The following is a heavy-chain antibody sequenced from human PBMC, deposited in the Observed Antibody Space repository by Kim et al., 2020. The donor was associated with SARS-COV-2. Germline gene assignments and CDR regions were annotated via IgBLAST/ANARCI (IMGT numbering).Heavy chain of an antibody. CDR3: ARACCYYGSGSYYNLANNYGMDV. J-gene: IGHJ6*02. Sequence: ASVKVSCKASGYTFTSYGISWVRQAPGQGLEWMGWISAYNGNTNYAQKLQGRVTMTTDTSTSTAYMEPRSLRSDDTAVYYCARACCYYGSGSYYNLANNYGMDVSGQGTTVTVSS. CDR2: ISAYNGNT. V-gene: IGHV1-18*01. CDR1: GYTFTSYG. D-gene: IGHD3-10*01.